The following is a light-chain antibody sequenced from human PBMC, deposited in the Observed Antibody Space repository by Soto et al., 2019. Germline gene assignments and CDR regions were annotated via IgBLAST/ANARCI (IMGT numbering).Light chain of an antibody. CDR2: ANT. CDR3: QSYDDSLGGHVI. J-gene: IGLJ2*01. Sequence: QLVLTQPPSVSGAPGQRVTISCTGSSSYIGAGYDVHWYQQLPGTAPKLLIYANTTRPSGVPDRFSGSKSGTSASLAITGLQAEDEADYYCQSYDDSLGGHVIFGGGTKLTVL. V-gene: IGLV1-40*01. CDR1: SSYIGAGYD.